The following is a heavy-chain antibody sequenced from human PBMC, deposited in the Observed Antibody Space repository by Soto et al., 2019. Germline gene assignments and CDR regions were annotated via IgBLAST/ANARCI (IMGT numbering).Heavy chain of an antibody. J-gene: IGHJ6*02. V-gene: IGHV1-18*01. CDR1: GYTYTSYG. Sequence: ASVKGACKASGYTYTSYGISWVRQATGQGLEWMGWISAYNGNTNYAQKLQGRVTMTTDTSTSTAYMELRSLRSDDTAVYYCARDRSSSWYTFYYYGMDVWGQGTTVTVSS. CDR3: ARDRSSSWYTFYYYGMDV. CDR2: ISAYNGNT. D-gene: IGHD6-13*01.